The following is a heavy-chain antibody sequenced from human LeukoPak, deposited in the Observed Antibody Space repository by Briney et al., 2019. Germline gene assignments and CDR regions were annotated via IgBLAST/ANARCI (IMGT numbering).Heavy chain of an antibody. CDR2: ICGSGGST. J-gene: IGHJ4*02. D-gene: IGHD6-13*01. CDR3: ATVGYSSWYTFDY. V-gene: IGHV3-23*01. CDR1: GFTFSSYA. Sequence: GGSLRLSCAASGFTFSSYAMSWVRPAPGKGLEWVSAICGSGGSTYYADSVKGRFTISRDNSKNTLYLQMNSLRAEDTAVYYCATVGYSSWYTFDYWGQGTLVTVSS.